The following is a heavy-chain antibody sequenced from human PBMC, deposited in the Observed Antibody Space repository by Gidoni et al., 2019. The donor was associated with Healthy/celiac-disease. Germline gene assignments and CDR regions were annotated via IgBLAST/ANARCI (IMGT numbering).Heavy chain of an antibody. CDR1: GSISSSSYY. V-gene: IGHV4-39*07. CDR2: IYYSGST. Sequence: GSISSSSYYWGWIRQPPGKGLEWIGSIYYSGSTSYNPSLKSRVTISVETSKNQFSLKLSSVTAADTAVYYCASVTRGLQPNYWGQGTLVTVSS. J-gene: IGHJ4*02. CDR3: ASVTRGLQPNY. D-gene: IGHD1-1*01.